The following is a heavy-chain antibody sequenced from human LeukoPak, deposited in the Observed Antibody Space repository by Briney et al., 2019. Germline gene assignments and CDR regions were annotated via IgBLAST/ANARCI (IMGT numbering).Heavy chain of an antibody. V-gene: IGHV3-48*04. Sequence: GGSLRLSCAVSGFTFSSYGMNWVRQAPGKGLEWVSYISGSSDIIHYTESVKGRFTISRDNAKNSLYLQMDSLRAHDTAVYYCARDSDSSGWLDYYMDVWGKGTTVTVSS. CDR2: ISGSSDII. J-gene: IGHJ6*03. CDR3: ARDSDSSGWLDYYMDV. D-gene: IGHD6-19*01. CDR1: GFTFSSYG.